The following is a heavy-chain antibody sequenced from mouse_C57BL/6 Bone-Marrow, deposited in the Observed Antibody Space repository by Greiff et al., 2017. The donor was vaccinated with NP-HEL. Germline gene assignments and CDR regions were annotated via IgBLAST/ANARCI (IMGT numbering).Heavy chain of an antibody. D-gene: IGHD2-3*01. J-gene: IGHJ2*01. CDR1: GYTFTSYW. CDR3: AREFYDGSVDY. CDR2: IHPNSGST. Sequence: QVQLQQPGAELVKPGASVKLSCKASGYTFTSYWMHWVKQRPGQGLEWIGMIHPNSGSTNYNEKFKSKATLTVDKSSSTACMQLSSLTSEDSAVYYCAREFYDGSVDYWGQGTTLTVSS. V-gene: IGHV1-64*01.